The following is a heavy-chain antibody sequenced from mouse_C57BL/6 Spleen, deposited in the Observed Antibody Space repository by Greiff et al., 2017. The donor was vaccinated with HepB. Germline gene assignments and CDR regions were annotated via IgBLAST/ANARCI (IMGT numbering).Heavy chain of an antibody. D-gene: IGHD2-5*01. CDR1: GYSFTGYY. CDR3: ARSQEVYYSKEYFDV. J-gene: IGHJ1*03. Sequence: VQLQQSGPELVKPGASVKISCKASGYSFTGYYMNWVKQSPEKSLEWIGEINPSTGGTTYNQKFKAKATLTVDKSSSTAYMQLKSLTSEDSAVYYCARSQEVYYSKEYFDVWGTGTTVTVSS. V-gene: IGHV1-42*01. CDR2: INPSTGGT.